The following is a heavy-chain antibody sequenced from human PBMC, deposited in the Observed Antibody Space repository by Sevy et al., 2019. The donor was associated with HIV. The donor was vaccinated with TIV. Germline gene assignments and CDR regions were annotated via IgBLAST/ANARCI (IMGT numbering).Heavy chain of an antibody. CDR2: IYYSGST. CDR3: ARGMVPAAAYYFDY. D-gene: IGHD2-2*01. CDR1: GGSISSYY. J-gene: IGHJ4*02. Sequence: SEILSLTCTVSGGSISSYYWSWIRQPPGKGLEWIGYIYYSGSTNYNPSLKSRVTISVDTSKNQFSLKLSSVTAADTAVYYCARGMVPAAAYYFDYWGQGTLVTVSS. V-gene: IGHV4-59*01.